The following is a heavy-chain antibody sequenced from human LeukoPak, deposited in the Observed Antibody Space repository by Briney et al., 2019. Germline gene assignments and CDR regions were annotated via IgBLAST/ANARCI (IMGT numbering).Heavy chain of an antibody. CDR2: ISYDGSNK. Sequence: GGSPRLSCAASGFTFSSYGMHWVRQAPGKGLEWVAVISYDGSNKYYADSVKGRFTISRDNSKNTLYLQMNSLRAEDTAVYYCAKVMVPGTHYFGYWGQGTLVTVFS. D-gene: IGHD3-10*01. V-gene: IGHV3-30*18. CDR1: GFTFSSYG. CDR3: AKVMVPGTHYFGY. J-gene: IGHJ4*02.